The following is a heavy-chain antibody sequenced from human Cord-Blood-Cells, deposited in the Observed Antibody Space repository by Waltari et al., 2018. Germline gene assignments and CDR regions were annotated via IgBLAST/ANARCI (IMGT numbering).Heavy chain of an antibody. CDR2: ISSSSSYI. CDR3: ARAPQVNYYFDY. Sequence: EVQLVESGGGLVKTGGSLRLSCAASGFTFSSYSMNWVRQAPGKGLEWVSSISSSSSYIYYADSVKGRFTISRDNAKNSLYLQMNSLRAEDTAVYYCARAPQVNYYFDYWGQGTLVTVSS. D-gene: IGHD1-20*01. J-gene: IGHJ4*02. V-gene: IGHV3-21*01. CDR1: GFTFSSYS.